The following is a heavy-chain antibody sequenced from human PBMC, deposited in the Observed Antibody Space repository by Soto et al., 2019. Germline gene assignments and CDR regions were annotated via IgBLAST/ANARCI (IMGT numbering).Heavy chain of an antibody. CDR3: ARTRLSTAMVHFDY. CDR2: ISGSGGST. Sequence: PXGSLILSCAASEVTFSNYAMSWVRQAPGKGLEWVSAISGSGGSTYYADSVKGRFTISRDNSKNTLYLQMNSLRAEDTAVYYCARTRLSTAMVHFDYWGQGTLVTVSS. CDR1: EVTFSNYA. J-gene: IGHJ4*02. V-gene: IGHV3-23*01. D-gene: IGHD5-18*01.